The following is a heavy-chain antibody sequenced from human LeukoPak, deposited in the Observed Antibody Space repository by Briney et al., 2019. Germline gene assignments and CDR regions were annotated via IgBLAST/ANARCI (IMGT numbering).Heavy chain of an antibody. V-gene: IGHV3-7*01. Sequence: GGSLRLSCAASGFTFSSYWMSWVRQAPGKGLEWVANIKQDGSEKYYVDSVKGRFTLSRDNAKNSLYLQMNSLRAEDTAVYYCARGKDVLLWFGELKSPSFDYWGQGTLVTVSS. CDR2: IKQDGSEK. CDR3: ARGKDVLLWFGELKSPSFDY. CDR1: GFTFSSYW. D-gene: IGHD3-10*01. J-gene: IGHJ4*02.